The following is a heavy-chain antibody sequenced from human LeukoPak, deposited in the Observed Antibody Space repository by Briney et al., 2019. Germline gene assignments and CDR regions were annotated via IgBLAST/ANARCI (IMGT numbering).Heavy chain of an antibody. Sequence: SEALSLTCSVSDDSISSTNYYWGWIRQPPGKGLEWIGNIYYSGSASYNPSLKSRVTMSVDTSKKQFSLKLNSVTAADTAVYYCARPGSSGWYWGQGTLVTVSS. J-gene: IGHJ4*02. D-gene: IGHD6-19*01. CDR3: ARPGSSGWY. CDR2: IYYSGSA. V-gene: IGHV4-39*01. CDR1: DDSISSTNYY.